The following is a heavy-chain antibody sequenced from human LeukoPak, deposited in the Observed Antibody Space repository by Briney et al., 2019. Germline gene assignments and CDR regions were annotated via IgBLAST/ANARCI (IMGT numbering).Heavy chain of an antibody. CDR3: AKDLGSSSWSGC. J-gene: IGHJ4*02. CDR2: IRYDGSNK. Sequence: GGSLGLSCAASGFTFSSYGMHWVRQAPGKGLEWVAFIRYDGSNKYYADSVKGRFTISRDNSKNTLYLQMNSLRAEDTAVYYCAKDLGSSSWSGCWGQGTLVTVSS. CDR1: GFTFSSYG. D-gene: IGHD6-13*01. V-gene: IGHV3-30*02.